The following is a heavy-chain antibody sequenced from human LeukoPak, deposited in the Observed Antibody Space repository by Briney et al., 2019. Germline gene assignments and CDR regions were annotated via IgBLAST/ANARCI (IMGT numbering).Heavy chain of an antibody. D-gene: IGHD5-18*01. J-gene: IGHJ4*02. Sequence: PSETLSLTCTVSDGSISSYYWSWIRQPPGKGLEWIGYISYSGSTSYNPSLKSRVTISVDTSKNQFSLNLNSVTAADTAVYYCAGGYSWEFDYWGQGTLVTVSS. CDR3: AGGYSWEFDY. CDR2: ISYSGST. V-gene: IGHV4-59*01. CDR1: DGSISSYY.